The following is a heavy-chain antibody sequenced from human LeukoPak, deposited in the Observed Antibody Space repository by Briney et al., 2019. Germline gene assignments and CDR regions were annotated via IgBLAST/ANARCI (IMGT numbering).Heavy chain of an antibody. CDR2: LTNSGDST. D-gene: IGHD5-24*01. J-gene: IGHJ4*02. Sequence: EGSLRLSCAASGFIFSSYAMNWVRQAPGKGLEWVSSLTNSGDSTYYTDSVKGRFTISRDNFKNTLYLQLNSLRAEDTAIYYCAKDDGWVQYANWGQGTLVTVSS. CDR1: GFIFSSYA. CDR3: AKDDGWVQYAN. V-gene: IGHV3-23*01.